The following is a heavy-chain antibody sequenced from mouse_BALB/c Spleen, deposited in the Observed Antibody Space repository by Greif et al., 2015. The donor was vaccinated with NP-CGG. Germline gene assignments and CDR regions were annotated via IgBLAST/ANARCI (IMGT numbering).Heavy chain of an antibody. CDR3: TRYDYDEAWFAY. Sequence: DVKLVESGGGLVQPGGSMKLSCVASGFTFSSYWMSWVRQSPEKGLEWVAEIRLKSDNYATHYAESVKGKFTISRDDSKSRLYLQMNSLRAEDTGIYYCTRYDYDEAWFAYWGQGTLVTVSA. CDR2: IRLKSDNYAT. CDR1: GFTFSSYW. D-gene: IGHD2-4*01. J-gene: IGHJ3*01. V-gene: IGHV6-3*03.